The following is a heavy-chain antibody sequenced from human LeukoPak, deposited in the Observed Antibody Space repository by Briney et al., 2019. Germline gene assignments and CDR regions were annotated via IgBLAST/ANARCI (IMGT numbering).Heavy chain of an antibody. CDR1: GFTLTDYN. CDR3: ARGAAVALEL. Sequence: GGSLRLSCGASGFTLTDYNMHWVRQAPGKGLEYVAFIRFDGTTEYYTDSVKARFTMSRDKSKNTLYLQMNSLRGEDTAVYYCARGAAVALELWGQGTLVTVSS. D-gene: IGHD6-19*01. J-gene: IGHJ4*02. V-gene: IGHV3-30*02. CDR2: IRFDGTTE.